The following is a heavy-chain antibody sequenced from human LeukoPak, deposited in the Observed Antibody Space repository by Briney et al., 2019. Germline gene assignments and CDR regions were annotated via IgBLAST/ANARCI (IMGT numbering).Heavy chain of an antibody. CDR2: IKQDGSEK. V-gene: IGHV3-7*01. Sequence: PGGSLRLSCAASGFTFSNYWMSWVRQAPGKGLEWVANIKQDGSEKYYVDSVKGRFTISRDNAKNSLYLQMNSLRAEDTAVYYCAVYGSGFFPWGKGTTVTISS. J-gene: IGHJ6*04. CDR3: AVYGSGFFP. D-gene: IGHD3-10*01. CDR1: GFTFSNYW.